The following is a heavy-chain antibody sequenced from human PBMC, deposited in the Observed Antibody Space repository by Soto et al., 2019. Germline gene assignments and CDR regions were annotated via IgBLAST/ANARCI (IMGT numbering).Heavy chain of an antibody. CDR3: ARDLNYGVSTVYYEVFDT. J-gene: IGHJ3*02. D-gene: IGHD3-9*01. CDR1: GFTFSTSW. V-gene: IGHV3-7*01. Sequence: VQLVESGGGLVQPGGSLRLSCLASGFTFSTSWMTWVRQAPGKGLEWVANMKGDGSKENYVDSVKGRFTISRDNAKNSLFLQMNSLRDEDTALYCCARDLNYGVSTVYYEVFDTWGQGTMVTVSP. CDR2: MKGDGSKE.